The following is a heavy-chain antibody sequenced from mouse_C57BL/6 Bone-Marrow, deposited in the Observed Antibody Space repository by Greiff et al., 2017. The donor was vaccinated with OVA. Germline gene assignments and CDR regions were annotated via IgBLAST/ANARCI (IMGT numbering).Heavy chain of an antibody. V-gene: IGHV5-6*01. J-gene: IGHJ4*01. CDR2: VSSGGSYN. CDR3: ARHIAPYDSFYAMDY. Sequence: EVQGVESGGDLVKPGGSLKLSCAASGFTFSSYGMSWVRQTPDKRLEWVATVSSGGSYNSYPDSVKGRFPISRDNAKNTLYLQMSSLKSEDTAMYYCARHIAPYDSFYAMDYWGQGTSVTVSS. CDR1: GFTFSSYG. D-gene: IGHD2-4*01.